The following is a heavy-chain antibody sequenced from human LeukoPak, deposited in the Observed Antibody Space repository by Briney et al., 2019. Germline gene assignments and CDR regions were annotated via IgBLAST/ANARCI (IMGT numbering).Heavy chain of an antibody. V-gene: IGHV3-7*03. CDR1: GFTFSSYW. D-gene: IGHD3-22*01. Sequence: GGSLRLSCAASGFTFSSYWMSWVRQAPGKGLEWVANIKQDGSEKYYVDSVKGRFTISRDNAKNSLYLQMNSLRAEDTAVYYCAKDLMIAMIVVPNGYWGQGTLVTVSS. CDR3: AKDLMIAMIVVPNGY. J-gene: IGHJ4*02. CDR2: IKQDGSEK.